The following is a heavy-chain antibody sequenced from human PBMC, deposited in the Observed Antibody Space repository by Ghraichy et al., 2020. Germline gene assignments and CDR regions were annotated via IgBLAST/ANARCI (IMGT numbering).Heavy chain of an antibody. CDR1: GFTFSSYE. D-gene: IGHD4-23*01. CDR3: ARDPPNDYGGNSGAVDY. CDR2: ISSSGSTI. V-gene: IGHV3-48*03. Sequence: GGSLRLSCAASGFTFSSYEMNWVRQAPGKGLEWVSYISSSGSTIYYADSVKGRFTISRDNAKNSLYLQMNSLRAEDTAVYYCARDPPNDYGGNSGAVDYWGQGTLVTVSS. J-gene: IGHJ4*02.